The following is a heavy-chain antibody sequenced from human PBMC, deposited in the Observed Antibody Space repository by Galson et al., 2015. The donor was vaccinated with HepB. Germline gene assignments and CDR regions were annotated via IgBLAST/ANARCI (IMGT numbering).Heavy chain of an antibody. CDR3: AREWTNYYGSSTYYLFDY. CDR2: IKLDGSEK. J-gene: IGHJ4*02. V-gene: IGHV3-7*03. Sequence: SLRLSCAASGFTFSDYWMSWVRQAPGKGLEWVANIKLDGSEKYFVDSVRGRFTISRDNARNSLFLQMNSLRAEDTAVYYCAREWTNYYGSSTYYLFDYWGQGTLVTVSS. CDR1: GFTFSDYW. D-gene: IGHD2-2*01.